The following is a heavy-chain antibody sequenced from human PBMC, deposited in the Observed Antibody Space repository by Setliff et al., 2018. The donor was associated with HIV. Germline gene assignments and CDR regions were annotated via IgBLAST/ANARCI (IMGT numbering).Heavy chain of an antibody. CDR1: GYTFTSYY. CDR3: AREARYQDRYYYYMDV. Sequence: GASVKVSCKASGYTFTSYYLHWVRQAPGQGLEWMGIINPSGGSTTYAQKFQGRVTMTRDTSASTVYMELSSLRSEDTAVYYCAREARYQDRYYYYMDVWGKGTTVTVSS. CDR2: INPSGGST. D-gene: IGHD1-20*01. J-gene: IGHJ6*03. V-gene: IGHV1-46*03.